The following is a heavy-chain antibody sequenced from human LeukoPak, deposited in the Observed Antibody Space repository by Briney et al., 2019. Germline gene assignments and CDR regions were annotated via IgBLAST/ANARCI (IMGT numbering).Heavy chain of an antibody. CDR3: ALYLRVRGDY. V-gene: IGHV3-23*01. CDR1: GFTFSNHA. CDR2: ISGGGVST. D-gene: IGHD3-10*01. J-gene: IGHJ4*02. Sequence: PGGSLRLSCAASGFTFSNHAMMWVRQAPGRGLEWVSAISGGGVSTYYTDSVKGRFTISRDNSKNTLYLQMNSLRAEATAVYYCALYLRVRGDYWGQGTLVSVSS.